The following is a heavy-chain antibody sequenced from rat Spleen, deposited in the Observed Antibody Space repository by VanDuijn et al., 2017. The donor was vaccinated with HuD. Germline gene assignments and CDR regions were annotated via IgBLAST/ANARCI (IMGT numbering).Heavy chain of an antibody. J-gene: IGHJ2*01. CDR3: ARWEILADY. CDR1: GFTFSDYD. Sequence: EVQLVESGGGLVQPGRSLKLSCAASGFTFSDYDMAWVRQAPKKGLEWVATISYDGSSTNYRDSVKGRFTISRDNAKSTLYLQMDSLRSEDTATYYCARWEILADYWGQGVMVTVSS. V-gene: IGHV5-7*01. CDR2: ISYDGSST. D-gene: IGHD2-5*01.